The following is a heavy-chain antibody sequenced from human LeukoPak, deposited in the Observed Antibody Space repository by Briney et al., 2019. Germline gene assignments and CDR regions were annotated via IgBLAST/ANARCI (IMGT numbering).Heavy chain of an antibody. J-gene: IGHJ4*02. Sequence: GGSLRLSCAASGFTFSSYAMSWVRQAPGKGLEWVSAISGSGGSTYYADSVKGRFTISRDNSKNTMYLQMNSLRAEDTAVYYCAKATAPFYDYFDYWGQGTLVTVSS. D-gene: IGHD4-17*01. CDR2: ISGSGGST. CDR3: AKATAPFYDYFDY. CDR1: GFTFSSYA. V-gene: IGHV3-23*01.